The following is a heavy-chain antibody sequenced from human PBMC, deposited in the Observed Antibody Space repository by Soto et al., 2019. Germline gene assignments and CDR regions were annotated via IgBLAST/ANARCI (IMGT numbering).Heavy chain of an antibody. CDR2: ISGSGGST. D-gene: IGHD3-22*01. J-gene: IGHJ4*02. Sequence: QPGGSLRLSCAASGFTFSSYAMSWVRQAPGKGLEWVSAISGSGGSTYYADSVKGRFTISRDNSKNTLYLQMNSLRAEDTAVYYCAKDAPYYYDSSGYSDYWGQGTLVTVSS. V-gene: IGHV3-23*01. CDR3: AKDAPYYYDSSGYSDY. CDR1: GFTFSSYA.